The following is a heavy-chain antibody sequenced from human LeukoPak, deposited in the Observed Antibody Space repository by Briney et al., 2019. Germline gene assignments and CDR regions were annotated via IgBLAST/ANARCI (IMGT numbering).Heavy chain of an antibody. J-gene: IGHJ3*02. V-gene: IGHV1-46*01. D-gene: IGHD3-22*01. Sequence: ASVKVSCKASGYTFTSYYMHWVRQAPGQGLEWMGIINPSGGSTSYAQKFQGRVTMTRDTSTSTVYMELSSLRSEDTAVYYCARVMIVVDDGFDAFDIWGQGIMVTVSS. CDR1: GYTFTSYY. CDR2: INPSGGST. CDR3: ARVMIVVDDGFDAFDI.